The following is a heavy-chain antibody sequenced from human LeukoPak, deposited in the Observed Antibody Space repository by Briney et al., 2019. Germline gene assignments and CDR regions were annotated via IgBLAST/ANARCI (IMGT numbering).Heavy chain of an antibody. CDR3: ARVQWELLYPDY. Sequence: PGGSLRLSCAASGFTFSSYAMSWVRQAPGKGLEWVSAISGSGGSTYYADSVKGRFTISRDNSKNTLYLQMNSLRAEDTAIYYCARVQWELLYPDYWGQGTLVTVSS. CDR2: ISGSGGST. V-gene: IGHV3-23*01. J-gene: IGHJ4*02. D-gene: IGHD1-26*01. CDR1: GFTFSSYA.